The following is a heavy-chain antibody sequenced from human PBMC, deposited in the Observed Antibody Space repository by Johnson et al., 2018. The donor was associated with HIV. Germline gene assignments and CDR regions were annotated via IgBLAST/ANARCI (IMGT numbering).Heavy chain of an antibody. V-gene: IGHV3-30*04. CDR1: GFTFSSYA. CDR3: ARGGAAAGPDAFDI. CDR2: ISYDGSNK. J-gene: IGHJ3*02. D-gene: IGHD6-13*01. Sequence: QVQLVESGGGVVQPGRSLRLSCAASGFTFSSYAMHWVRQAPGKGLEWVAVISYDGSNKYYADSVKGRFTISRDNSKNTLYLQMKSLRAEDTAVYYCARGGAAAGPDAFDIWGQGTMVTVSS.